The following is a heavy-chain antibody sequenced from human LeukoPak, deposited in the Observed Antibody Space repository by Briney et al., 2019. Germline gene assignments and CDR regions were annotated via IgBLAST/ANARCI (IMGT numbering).Heavy chain of an antibody. CDR2: ISAYNGNT. CDR1: GYTFTSYG. CDR3: ARGDHVRIYAESSFDI. J-gene: IGHJ3*02. D-gene: IGHD5/OR15-5a*01. Sequence: EASVKVSCKASGYTFTSYGISWVRQAPGQGLEWMGWISAYNGNTNYAQKLQGRVTMTTDTSTSTAYMELRSLRSDDTAVYYCARGDHVRIYAESSFDIWGQGTMVTVSS. V-gene: IGHV1-18*01.